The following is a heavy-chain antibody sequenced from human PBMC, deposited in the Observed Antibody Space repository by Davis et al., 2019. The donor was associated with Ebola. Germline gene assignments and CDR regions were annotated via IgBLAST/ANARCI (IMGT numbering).Heavy chain of an antibody. Sequence: GESLKISCAASGFTFSSYDMHWVRQATGKGLEWVSAIGTAGDTYYPGSVKGRFTISRENVKNSLYLQMNSLRAGDTAVYYCARVGLEGLRAGGGMDVWGQGTTVTVSS. V-gene: IGHV3-13*01. D-gene: IGHD2-8*02. CDR3: ARVGLEGLRAGGGMDV. CDR2: IGTAGDT. CDR1: GFTFSSYD. J-gene: IGHJ6*02.